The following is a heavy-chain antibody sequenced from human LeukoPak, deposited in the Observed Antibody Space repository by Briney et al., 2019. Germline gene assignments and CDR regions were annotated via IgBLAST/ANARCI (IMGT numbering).Heavy chain of an antibody. V-gene: IGHV3-33*05. CDR1: GFTFNRRG. D-gene: IGHD4-17*01. CDR2: ISYDGSNK. Sequence: GGSLRLSCAASGFTFNRRGMHWVRQAPGKGLEWVAVISYDGSNKYYADSVKGRFTISRDNSKNTLYLQMNSLEAEDTAVYYCATDLGDYGDYVRCWGQGALVTVSS. CDR3: ATDLGDYGDYVRC. J-gene: IGHJ4*02.